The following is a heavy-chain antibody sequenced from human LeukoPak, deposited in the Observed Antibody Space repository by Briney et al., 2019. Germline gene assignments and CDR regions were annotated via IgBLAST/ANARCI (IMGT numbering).Heavy chain of an antibody. D-gene: IGHD6-19*01. CDR2: IYYSGST. V-gene: IGHV4-61*01. CDR1: GGSVSGGSYY. J-gene: IGHJ4*02. Sequence: PSETLSLTCTVSGGSVSGGSYYWSWIRQPPGKGLEWIGYIYYSGSTNYNPSLKSRVTISVDTSKNQFSLKLSSVTAADTAVYYCARDSRYSSGWFFDYWGQGTLVTVSS. CDR3: ARDSRYSSGWFFDY.